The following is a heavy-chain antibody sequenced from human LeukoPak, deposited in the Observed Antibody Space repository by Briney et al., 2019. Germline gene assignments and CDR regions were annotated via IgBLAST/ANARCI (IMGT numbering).Heavy chain of an antibody. CDR2: ISWNSGTI. Sequence: GGSLRLSCAASGFTFDDYAMHWVRQAPGKGLEWVSGISWNSGTIGYADSVKGRFTISRDNAKNSLYLQMNSLRAEHTPLYYCARDRHTTTWNYGMAVCGQATTATVSS. CDR3: ARDRHTTTWNYGMAV. CDR1: GFTFDDYA. J-gene: IGHJ6*02. D-gene: IGHD3-16*02. V-gene: IGHV3-9*01.